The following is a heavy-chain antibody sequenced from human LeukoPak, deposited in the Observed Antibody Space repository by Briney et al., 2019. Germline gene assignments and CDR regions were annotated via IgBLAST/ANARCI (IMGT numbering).Heavy chain of an antibody. CDR1: GFTFSSYA. D-gene: IGHD6-19*01. Sequence: GGSLRLSCAASGFTFSSYAMSWVRQAPGKGLEWVSAISGSGGSTYYADSVKGRFTISRDNSKNTLYLQMNSLRAEDTAVYYCAKDRPGRIAVAAIFDYWGQVTLVTVSS. J-gene: IGHJ4*02. CDR3: AKDRPGRIAVAAIFDY. V-gene: IGHV3-23*01. CDR2: ISGSGGST.